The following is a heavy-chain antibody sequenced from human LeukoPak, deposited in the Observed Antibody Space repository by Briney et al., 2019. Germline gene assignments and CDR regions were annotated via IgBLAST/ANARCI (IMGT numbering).Heavy chain of an antibody. J-gene: IGHJ4*02. V-gene: IGHV4-39*07. D-gene: IGHD3-22*01. CDR3: ARVWRRYYDSSGYYYQYYFDY. Sequence: PSETLSLTCTVSGGSISSRSYYWGWIRQPPGKGLEWIGTIYYSGSTYYHPSLKSRVTISLDMSKNQFSLKLSSVTAADTAVYYCARVWRRYYDSSGYYYQYYFDYWGQGTLVTVSS. CDR1: GGSISSRSYY. CDR2: IYYSGST.